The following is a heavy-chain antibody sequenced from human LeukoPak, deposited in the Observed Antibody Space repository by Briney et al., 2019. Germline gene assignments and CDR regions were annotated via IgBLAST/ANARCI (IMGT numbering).Heavy chain of an antibody. CDR1: GGSISSSSYF. J-gene: IGHJ4*02. CDR2: VDYSGST. CDR3: ARRFDY. Sequence: SETLSLTCTVSGGSISSSSYFWGWIRQPPGKGLEWIGSVDYSGSTSYNPSLKSRVTISVDTSKNQFSLKLSSVTAADTAVYYCARRFDYWGQGALVTVSS. V-gene: IGHV4-39*01.